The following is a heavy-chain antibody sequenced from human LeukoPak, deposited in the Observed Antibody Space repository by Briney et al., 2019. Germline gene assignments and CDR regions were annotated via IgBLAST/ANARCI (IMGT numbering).Heavy chain of an antibody. CDR1: GLTVSSNY. J-gene: IGHJ4*02. D-gene: IGHD5-18*01. V-gene: IGHV3-66*01. CDR2: IYSGGST. Sequence: QTGGSLRLSCAASGLTVSSNYMSWVRQAPGKGLEWVSVIYSGGSTYYADSVKGRFTISRDNSKNTLYLQMNSLRAEDTAVYYCARGFSYGYLYFDYWGQGTLVTVSS. CDR3: ARGFSYGYLYFDY.